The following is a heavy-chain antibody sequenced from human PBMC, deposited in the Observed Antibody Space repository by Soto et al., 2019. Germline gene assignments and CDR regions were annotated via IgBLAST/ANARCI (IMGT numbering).Heavy chain of an antibody. V-gene: IGHV4-30-4*01. CDR2: IYYSGST. CDR1: GGSISSGDYY. CDR3: AREWGSYGSGIDY. J-gene: IGHJ4*02. Sequence: QVQLQESGPGLVKPSQTLSLTCTVSGGSISSGDYYWSWIRQPPGKGLEWIGYIYYSGSTYYNPSLTSRVTISVDTSKNQSSLKLSSVTAADTAVYYCAREWGSYGSGIDYWGQGTLVTVSS. D-gene: IGHD3-10*01.